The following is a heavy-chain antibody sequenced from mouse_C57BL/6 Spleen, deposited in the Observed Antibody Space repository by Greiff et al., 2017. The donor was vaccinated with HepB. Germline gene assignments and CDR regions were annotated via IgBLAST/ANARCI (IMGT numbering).Heavy chain of an antibody. D-gene: IGHD1-1*01. Sequence: EVKLMESGGGLVKPGGSLKLSCAASGFTFSDYGMHWVRQAPEKGLEWVAYISSGSSTIYYADTVKGRFTISRDNAKNTLFLQMTSLRSEDTAMYYCAKASYYYGSSSWLAYWGQGTLVTVSA. CDR1: GFTFSDYG. J-gene: IGHJ3*01. CDR2: ISSGSSTI. V-gene: IGHV5-17*01. CDR3: AKASYYYGSSSWLAY.